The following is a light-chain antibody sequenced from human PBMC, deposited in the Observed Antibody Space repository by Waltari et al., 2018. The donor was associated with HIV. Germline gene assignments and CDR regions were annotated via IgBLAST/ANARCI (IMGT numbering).Light chain of an antibody. CDR1: QSISSY. Sequence: DIQMTQSPSSLSASVGDRVPITCRASQSISSYLNWYQQKPGKAPKLLIYAASSLQSGVPSRLSGSGSGTDFTLIISSLQPEDFATYYCQQSYTTPHTFGQGTKLEI. J-gene: IGKJ2*01. CDR2: AAS. CDR3: QQSYTTPHT. V-gene: IGKV1-39*01.